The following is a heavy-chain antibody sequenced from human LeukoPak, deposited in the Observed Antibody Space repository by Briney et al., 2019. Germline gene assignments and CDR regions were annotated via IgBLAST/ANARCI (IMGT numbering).Heavy chain of an antibody. CDR3: AKDLAQPNLNYNYYGMDV. V-gene: IGHV3-30*18. CDR1: GIPFSRSG. CDR2: ISYDGRNM. D-gene: IGHD2-2*01. Sequence: GGSLRLSCAASGIPFSRSGFHWVRQAPGKGLEWVAVISYDGRNMNYADSVKGRITISRDNAKNTLISQMNSLRAEDTAVYFCAKDLAQPNLNYNYYGMDVWGQGTTVTVSS. J-gene: IGHJ6*02.